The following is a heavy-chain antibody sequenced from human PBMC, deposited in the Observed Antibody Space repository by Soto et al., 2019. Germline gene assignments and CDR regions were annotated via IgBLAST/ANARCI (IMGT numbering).Heavy chain of an antibody. CDR2: INSDGSST. Sequence: EVQLVESGGGLVQPGGSLRLSCAASGFTFSSYWMHWVRQAPGKGLVWVSRINSDGSSTSYADSVKGRFTISRDNAKKKLYLQMNSLRAADTAVYYCARARAIAAAGISWFDPWGQGTLVTVSS. V-gene: IGHV3-74*01. D-gene: IGHD6-13*01. CDR1: GFTFSSYW. CDR3: ARARAIAAAGISWFDP. J-gene: IGHJ5*02.